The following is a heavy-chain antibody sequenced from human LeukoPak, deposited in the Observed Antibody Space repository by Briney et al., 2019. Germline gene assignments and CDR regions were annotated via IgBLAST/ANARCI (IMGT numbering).Heavy chain of an antibody. J-gene: IGHJ6*02. Sequence: SVKVSCKASGGTFSSYAISWVRQAPGQGLEWMGGITPIFGTANYAQKFQGRVTITADESTSTAYMELSSLRSEDTAVYYCARFPWYYDSSGYSTYYYYYGMDVWGQGTTVTVSS. CDR3: ARFPWYYDSSGYSTYYYYYGMDV. CDR2: ITPIFGTA. CDR1: GGTFSSYA. D-gene: IGHD3-22*01. V-gene: IGHV1-69*13.